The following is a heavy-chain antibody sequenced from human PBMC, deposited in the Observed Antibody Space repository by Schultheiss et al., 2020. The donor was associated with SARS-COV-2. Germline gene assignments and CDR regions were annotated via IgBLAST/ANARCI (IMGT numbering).Heavy chain of an antibody. CDR3: ASLYGSGSYYNVGGYYYYYGMDV. Sequence: GGSLRLSCVASGFTFSNYWMHWVRQAPGKGLMWISRINDDGTNTNYADSLKGRFTISRDNAKNTLYLQMNSLRAEDTAVYYCASLYGSGSYYNVGGYYYYYGMDVWGQGTTVTVSS. D-gene: IGHD3-10*01. CDR2: INDDGTNT. J-gene: IGHJ6*02. CDR1: GFTFSNYW. V-gene: IGHV3-74*01.